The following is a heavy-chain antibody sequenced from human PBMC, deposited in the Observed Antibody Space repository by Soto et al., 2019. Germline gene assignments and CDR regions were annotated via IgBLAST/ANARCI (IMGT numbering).Heavy chain of an antibody. J-gene: IGHJ4*02. D-gene: IGHD1-7*01. V-gene: IGHV3-23*01. CDR2: IGGSGGST. CDR3: AKDPSGITGTTGY. CDR1: GFTFSSYA. Sequence: GGSLRLSCAASGFTFSSYAMSWVRQAPGKGLEWVSAIGGSGGSTYYADSVKGRFTISRDNSKNTLYLQMNSLRAEDTAVYYCAKDPSGITGTTGYWGQGTLVTVSS.